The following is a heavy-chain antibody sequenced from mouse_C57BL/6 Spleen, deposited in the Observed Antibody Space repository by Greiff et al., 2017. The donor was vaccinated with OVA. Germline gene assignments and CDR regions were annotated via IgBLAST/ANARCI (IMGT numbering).Heavy chain of an antibody. D-gene: IGHD3-3*01. J-gene: IGHJ2*01. CDR1: GYAFSSYW. V-gene: IGHV1-80*01. CDR3: ARKGDSYFDY. CDR2: IYPGDGDT. Sequence: QVQLKESGAELVKPGASVKISCKASGYAFSSYWMNWVKQRPGKGLEWIGQIYPGDGDTNYNGKFKGKATLTADKSSSTAYMQLSSLTSEDSAVYFCARKGDSYFDYWGQGTTLTVSS.